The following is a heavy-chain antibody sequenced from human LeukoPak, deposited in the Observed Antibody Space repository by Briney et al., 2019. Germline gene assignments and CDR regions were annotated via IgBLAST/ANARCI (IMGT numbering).Heavy chain of an antibody. CDR1: GFTFSTYA. J-gene: IGHJ3*01. CDR3: AKDYYYDPVDAFDV. CDR2: ISASYGST. Sequence: GGSLRLSCAASGFTFSTYAMSWVRQAPGKGLVWVSCISASYGSTYYADSVKGRFTISRDNSKNTLYLQMNSLRPEDTAVYYCAKDYYYDPVDAFDVWGQGTMVSVSS. D-gene: IGHD3-22*01. V-gene: IGHV3-23*01.